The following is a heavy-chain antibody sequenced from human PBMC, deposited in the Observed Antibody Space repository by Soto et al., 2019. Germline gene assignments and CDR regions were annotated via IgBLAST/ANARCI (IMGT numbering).Heavy chain of an antibody. J-gene: IGHJ5*02. CDR3: ARGEDLGNWFDP. CDR2: IYHSGTT. CDR1: GGSFSGYY. V-gene: IGHV4-34*01. Sequence: PETLSLTCAVYGGSFSGYYWSWIRQPPGKGLEWIGDIYHSGTTNYNPSLKSRVTISVDTSKNQFSLKLSSVTAADTAVYYCARGEDLGNWFDPWGQGALVTVSS.